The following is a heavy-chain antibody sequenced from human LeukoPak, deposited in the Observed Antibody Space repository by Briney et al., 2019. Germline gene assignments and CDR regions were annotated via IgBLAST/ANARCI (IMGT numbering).Heavy chain of an antibody. J-gene: IGHJ4*02. CDR2: ISWNSGYI. Sequence: GRSLRLSCAASRFTFDNYAMHWVRQAPGKGLEWLSIISWNSGYIGYADSVKGRVTISRDNAKKSLDLQMNSLRAEDTAFYYCAKVRGTYSSGYFFDYWGQGTLVTVSS. D-gene: IGHD6-19*01. CDR3: AKVRGTYSSGYFFDY. CDR1: RFTFDNYA. V-gene: IGHV3-9*01.